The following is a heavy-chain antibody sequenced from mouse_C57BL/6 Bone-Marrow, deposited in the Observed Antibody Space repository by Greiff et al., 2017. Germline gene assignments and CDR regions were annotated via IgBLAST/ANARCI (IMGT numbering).Heavy chain of an antibody. J-gene: IGHJ1*03. CDR2: INPYNGGT. D-gene: IGHD1-1*01. Sequence: EVQLQQSGPVLVKPGASVKMSCKASGYTFTDYYMNWVKQSHGKSLEWIGVINPYNGGTSYNQKFKGKATLTVDKSSSTAYMELNILTSEDSAVYYCATNYYGSSGYFDVWGTGTTVTVSS. CDR1: GYTFTDYY. CDR3: ATNYYGSSGYFDV. V-gene: IGHV1-19*01.